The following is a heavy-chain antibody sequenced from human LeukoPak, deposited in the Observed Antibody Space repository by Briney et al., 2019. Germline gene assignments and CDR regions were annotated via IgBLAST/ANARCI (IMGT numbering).Heavy chain of an antibody. V-gene: IGHV4-4*07. D-gene: IGHD3-10*01. CDR2: IYTSGTT. CDR3: ARDVLVRGVTSYNWFDP. Sequence: SETLSLTCTVSGGSISGYYWSWIRQPAGKGLEWIGRIYTSGTTNYNPSLKSRVTMSVDTSKNHFSLKLSSVTAADTAVYYCARDVLVRGVTSYNWFDPWGQGTLVAVPS. J-gene: IGHJ5*02. CDR1: GGSISGYY.